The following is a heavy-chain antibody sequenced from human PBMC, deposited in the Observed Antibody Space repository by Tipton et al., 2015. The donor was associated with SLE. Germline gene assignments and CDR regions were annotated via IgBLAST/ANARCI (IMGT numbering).Heavy chain of an antibody. V-gene: IGHV3-21*01. CDR2: ISSSSSYI. Sequence: SLRLSCTASGFTFSSYSMNWVRQAPGRGLEWVSSISSSSSYIYYADSVKGRFTISRDNAKNSLYLQMNSLRAEDTAVYYCARDPQSGRWGQGTLVTVSS. CDR3: ARDPQSGR. D-gene: IGHD3-3*01. CDR1: GFTFSSYS. J-gene: IGHJ4*02.